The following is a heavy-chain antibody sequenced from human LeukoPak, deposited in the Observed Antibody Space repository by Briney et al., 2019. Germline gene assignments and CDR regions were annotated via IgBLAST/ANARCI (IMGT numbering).Heavy chain of an antibody. Sequence: GGSLRLSCAASGFTFSSYGMHWVRQAPGKGLEWVAYISSSGSTISYADSVKGRFTISRDNAKNSLYLQMYSLRAEDTAVYYCARDYYDSSGYYYFDYWGQGTLVTVSS. J-gene: IGHJ4*02. CDR2: ISSSGSTI. CDR1: GFTFSSYG. V-gene: IGHV3-48*04. D-gene: IGHD3-22*01. CDR3: ARDYYDSSGYYYFDY.